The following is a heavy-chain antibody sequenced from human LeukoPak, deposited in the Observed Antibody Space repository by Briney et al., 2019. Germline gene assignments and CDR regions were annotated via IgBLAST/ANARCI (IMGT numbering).Heavy chain of an antibody. J-gene: IGHJ3*02. D-gene: IGHD4-17*01. Sequence: SETLSLTCTVSGGSISGYYWSWIRQPPGKGLEWIGYIYYSGSTNYNPSLKSRVTISVDTSKNQFSLKLSSVTAADTAVYYCARDADYGDYVFGNAFDIWGQGTMVTVSS. CDR3: ARDADYGDYVFGNAFDI. V-gene: IGHV4-59*01. CDR2: IYYSGST. CDR1: GGSISGYY.